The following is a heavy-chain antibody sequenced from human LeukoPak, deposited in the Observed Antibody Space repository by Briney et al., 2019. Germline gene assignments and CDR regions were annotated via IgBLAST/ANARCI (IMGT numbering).Heavy chain of an antibody. CDR2: TNHSGSI. D-gene: IGHD3-16*01. J-gene: IGHJ4*02. CDR3: ARGRVVGDYVLDS. Sequence: SETLSLTCAVYGGSFSDYYWSWIRQPPGKRLEWIGETNHSGSINYNPSLKSRVTLSVDTSKNQFSLKVTSTTAADTALYYCARGRVVGDYVLDSWGQGTLVTVSS. V-gene: IGHV4-34*01. CDR1: GGSFSDYY.